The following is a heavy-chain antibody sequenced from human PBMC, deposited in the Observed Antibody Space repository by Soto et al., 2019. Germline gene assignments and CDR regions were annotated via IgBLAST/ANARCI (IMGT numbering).Heavy chain of an antibody. CDR3: APLRGAEGNFDY. V-gene: IGHV3-30*03. J-gene: IGHJ4*02. D-gene: IGHD1-26*01. Sequence: QVQLVESGGGVVQPGWSLRLSCAASGFTFSSYGMHWVRQAPGKGLEWVAVISYDGSNKYYADSVKGRFTISRDNSKNTLYLQMNSLRAEDTAVYYCAPLRGAEGNFDYWGQGTLVTVSS. CDR2: ISYDGSNK. CDR1: GFTFSSYG.